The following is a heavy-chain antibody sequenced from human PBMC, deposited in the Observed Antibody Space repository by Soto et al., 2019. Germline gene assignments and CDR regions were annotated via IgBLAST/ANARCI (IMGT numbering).Heavy chain of an antibody. CDR2: VSSSGNT. V-gene: IGHV4-4*07. J-gene: IGHJ6*02. Sequence: PSGSLSLTCTVSGDTLGNYDWCWIRQPVGKGLEWIGRVSSSGNTNANPTLNSRATMSIDTSKNQFTLRLRSVTAADKAVYYCAKADYEILTGSYAMGVWGQGTTVTVSS. D-gene: IGHD3-9*01. CDR3: AKADYEILTGSYAMGV. CDR1: GDTLGNYD.